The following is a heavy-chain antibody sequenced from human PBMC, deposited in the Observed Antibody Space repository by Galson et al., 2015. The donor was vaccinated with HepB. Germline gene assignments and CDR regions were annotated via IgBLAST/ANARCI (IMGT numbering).Heavy chain of an antibody. CDR1: GDSISTSLYY. V-gene: IGHV4-39*01. J-gene: IGHJ3*02. CDR2: VYYGGTT. D-gene: IGHD1-26*01. Sequence: ETLSLTCTVSGDSISTSLYYWAWIRQGPGKDLEWIGGVYYGGTTYYSPSFQGRVAMSVDASKNQLSLTLTSVTAADTAVYYCARPLVLNGRFYPGVGPFYIWGQGTMVTVS. CDR3: ARPLVLNGRFYPGVGPFYI.